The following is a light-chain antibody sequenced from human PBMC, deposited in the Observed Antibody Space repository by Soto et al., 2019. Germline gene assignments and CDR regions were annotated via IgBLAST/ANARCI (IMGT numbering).Light chain of an antibody. CDR2: DAS. CDR3: QQRSNWPPIT. Sequence: EIVLTQSPATLSFSPGERANLSCRASQSVSSYLAWYQQKPGQAPRLLIYDASNRATGIPARFSGSGSGTDFTLTISSLEPEDFAVYYCQQRSNWPPITFGQGTRLEIK. CDR1: QSVSSY. V-gene: IGKV3-11*01. J-gene: IGKJ5*01.